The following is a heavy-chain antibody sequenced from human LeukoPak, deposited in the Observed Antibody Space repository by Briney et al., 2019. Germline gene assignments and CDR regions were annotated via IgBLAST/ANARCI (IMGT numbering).Heavy chain of an antibody. Sequence: SVKVSCKASGGTFSSYAISWVRQAPGQGLEWMGGIIPIFGTANYAQKFQGRVTVTADESTSTAYMELSSLRSEDTAVYYCARAGMARINWFDPWGQGTLVTVSS. J-gene: IGHJ5*02. CDR3: ARAGMARINWFDP. CDR1: GGTFSSYA. D-gene: IGHD1-14*01. V-gene: IGHV1-69*13. CDR2: IIPIFGTA.